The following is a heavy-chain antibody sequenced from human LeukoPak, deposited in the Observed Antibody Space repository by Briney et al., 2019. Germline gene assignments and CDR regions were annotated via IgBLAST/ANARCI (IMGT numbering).Heavy chain of an antibody. V-gene: IGHV3-64*01. Sequence: GGSLRLSCAASGFTFSEYSMHWVRQAPGKGLEYVSAISSNGVRTYYAYSVKGRFTISRDNSKNTVFLQMDSLRAEDMAVYYCARFEYSRSSIDYWGQGTLVTVSP. D-gene: IGHD6-6*01. CDR3: ARFEYSRSSIDY. J-gene: IGHJ4*02. CDR2: ISSNGVRT. CDR1: GFTFSEYS.